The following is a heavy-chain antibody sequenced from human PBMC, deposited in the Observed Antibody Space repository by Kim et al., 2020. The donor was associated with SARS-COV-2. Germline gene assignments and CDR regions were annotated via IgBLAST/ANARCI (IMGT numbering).Heavy chain of an antibody. CDR2: INAGNGNT. CDR3: ARVGVIRLWLLGY. CDR1: GYTFTSYA. Sequence: ASVKFSCKASGYTFTSYAMHWVRQAPGQRLEWMGWINAGNGNTKYSQKFQGRVTITRDTSASTAYMELSSLRSEDTAVYYCARVGVIRLWLLGYWGQGTLGTVSS. J-gene: IGHJ4*02. V-gene: IGHV1-3*01. D-gene: IGHD5-18*01.